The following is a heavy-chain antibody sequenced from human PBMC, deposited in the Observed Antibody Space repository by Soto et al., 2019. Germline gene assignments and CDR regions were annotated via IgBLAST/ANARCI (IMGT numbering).Heavy chain of an antibody. J-gene: IGHJ5*02. CDR3: ATAPETSHPSAYNVNWFDP. CDR1: GGSLTSSTYF. CDR2: MYLGGMT. V-gene: IGHV4-39*01. Sequence: SENLSLTCSVSGGSLTSSTYFWGWIRQPPGKGLEWIGSMYLGGMTYYAPSLRSRVAISVDPSKTLFSLRLDSVTAADTAVYYCATAPETSHPSAYNVNWFDPWGQGSLVTVSS. D-gene: IGHD3-16*01.